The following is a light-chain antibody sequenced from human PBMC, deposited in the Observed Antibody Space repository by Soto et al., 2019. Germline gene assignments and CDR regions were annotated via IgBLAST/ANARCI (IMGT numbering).Light chain of an antibody. V-gene: IGLV2-14*01. CDR3: SSYSNSSPHSD. CDR1: SSDVGGYNY. Sequence: QSALTQPASVSGSPGQSITISCTGTSSDVGGYNYVSWYQQHPGKAPKLMIYEVSNRPSGVSNRFSGSKSGNTASLTISGLQAEDEADYYYSSYSNSSPHSDFGTGTKLTVL. CDR2: EVS. J-gene: IGLJ1*01.